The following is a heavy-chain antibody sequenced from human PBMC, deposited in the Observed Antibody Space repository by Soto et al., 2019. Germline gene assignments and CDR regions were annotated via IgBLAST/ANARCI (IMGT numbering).Heavy chain of an antibody. Sequence: GESLKISCAASGFTFSSYSMNWVRQAPGKGLEWVSSISSSSSYIYYADSVKGRFTISRDNAKNSLYLQMNSLRAEDTAVYYCARAYYDILTGYYRTLYYFDYWGQGTLVTVSS. CDR3: ARAYYDILTGYYRTLYYFDY. J-gene: IGHJ4*02. D-gene: IGHD3-9*01. CDR2: ISSSSSYI. CDR1: GFTFSSYS. V-gene: IGHV3-21*01.